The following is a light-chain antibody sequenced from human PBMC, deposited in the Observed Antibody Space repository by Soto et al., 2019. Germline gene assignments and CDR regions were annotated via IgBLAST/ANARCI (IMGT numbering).Light chain of an antibody. CDR2: WAS. V-gene: IGKV4-1*01. J-gene: IGKJ1*01. CDR1: QSVLYSSNNKNY. Sequence: DIVMTQSPDSLAVSLGERTTINCKSSQSVLYSSNNKNYLAWYQQKPGQPPKLLIYWASTRESGVPDRFSGSGSGTDFTLTISSLQDEDVAVYYCQQYYGTPVTFGQGTKVDIK. CDR3: QQYYGTPVT.